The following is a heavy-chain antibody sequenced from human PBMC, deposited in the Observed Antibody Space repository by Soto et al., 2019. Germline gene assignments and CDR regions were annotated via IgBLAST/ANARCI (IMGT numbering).Heavy chain of an antibody. CDR1: GGTIRSYY. D-gene: IGHD3-22*01. V-gene: IGHV4-59*08. CDR3: ARTDSVGYYPYF. J-gene: IGHJ4*01. CDR2: IYYSGST. Sequence: SEKLPLTCTVSGGTIRSYYWSWFRQPPGKGLEWIGYIYYSGSTNYNPSLKSRVTISVDTSKNQFSLKLSSVTAADSAGYYCARTDSVGYYPYF.